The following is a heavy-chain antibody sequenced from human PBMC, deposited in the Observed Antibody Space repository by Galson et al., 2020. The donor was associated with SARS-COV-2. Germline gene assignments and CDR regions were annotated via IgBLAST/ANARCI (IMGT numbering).Heavy chain of an antibody. J-gene: IGHJ4*02. V-gene: IGHV1-69*10. D-gene: IGHD3-3*01. CDR1: GGTFSSYA. Sequence: KISCKASGGTFSSYAISWVRQAPGQGLEWMGGIIPILGIANYAQKFQGRVTITADKSTSTAYMELSSLRSEDTAVYYCARGDGYYDFWSGYRRYYFDYWGQGTLVTVSS. CDR2: IIPILGIA. CDR3: ARGDGYYDFWSGYRRYYFDY.